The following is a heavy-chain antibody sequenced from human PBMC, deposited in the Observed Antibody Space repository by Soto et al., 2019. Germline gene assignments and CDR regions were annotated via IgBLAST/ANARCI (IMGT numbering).Heavy chain of an antibody. Sequence: QVQLQESGPGLVKPSGTLSLTCAVSSGSISSTNWWSWVRQPPGQGLEWIGEIFHSGSTNYNPSLKSRVTISVDESKNHFSLELSSVTAADTAVYYCAREGRIAAPTGTFDIWGQGTMVTVSS. D-gene: IGHD6-13*01. V-gene: IGHV4-4*02. J-gene: IGHJ3*02. CDR2: IFHSGST. CDR1: SGSISSTNW. CDR3: AREGRIAAPTGTFDI.